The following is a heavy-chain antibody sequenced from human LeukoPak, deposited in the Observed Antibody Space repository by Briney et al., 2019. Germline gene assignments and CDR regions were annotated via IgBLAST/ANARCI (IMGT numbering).Heavy chain of an antibody. D-gene: IGHD2-8*01. J-gene: IGHJ4*02. CDR2: ISSSSSTI. CDR1: GFTFSSYS. CDR3: ARDGCTNGVCYLFDY. V-gene: IGHV3-48*01. Sequence: GGSLRLSCAASGFTFSSYSMNWVRQAPGKGLEWVSYISSSSSTIYYADSVKGRFTISRDKAKNSLYLQMNSLRAEDTAVYYCARDGCTNGVCYLFDYWGQGTLVTVSS.